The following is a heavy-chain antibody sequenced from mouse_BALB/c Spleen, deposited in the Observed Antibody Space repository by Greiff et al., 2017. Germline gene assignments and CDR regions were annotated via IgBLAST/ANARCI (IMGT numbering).Heavy chain of an antibody. CDR2: INSNGGST. Sequence: DVMLVESGGGLVQPGGSLKLSCAASGFTFSSYGMSWVRQTPDKRLELVATINSNGGSTYYPDSVKGRFTISRDNAKNTLYLQMSSLKSEDTAMYYCARDDYGSSWFAYWGQGTLVTVSA. J-gene: IGHJ3*01. V-gene: IGHV5-6-3*01. CDR1: GFTFSSYG. CDR3: ARDDYGSSWFAY. D-gene: IGHD1-1*01.